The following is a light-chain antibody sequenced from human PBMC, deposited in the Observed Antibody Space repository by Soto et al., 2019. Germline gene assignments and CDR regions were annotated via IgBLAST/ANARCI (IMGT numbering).Light chain of an antibody. CDR2: SNK. CDR3: ATWDGSLNGVV. Sequence: QSVVTQPPSASGTPGQRVTISCSGRSSNIGSSDVSWYQQFPGTAPKLLIYSNKQRPSGVPDRFSGSKSGTSASLAISGLQSEDEADYYCATWDGSLNGVVFGAGTKLTVL. CDR1: SSNIGSSD. V-gene: IGLV1-44*01. J-gene: IGLJ3*02.